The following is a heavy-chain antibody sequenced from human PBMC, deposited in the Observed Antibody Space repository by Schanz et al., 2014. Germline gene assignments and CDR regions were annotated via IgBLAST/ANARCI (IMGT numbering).Heavy chain of an antibody. J-gene: IGHJ5*02. D-gene: IGHD2-2*01. CDR1: GYTFNNYTYV. V-gene: IGHV1-18*01. CDR3: ARDRRRYCSTASCLHDNWFDP. Sequence: QVLQVQSGSELKKPGTSVKVSCKASGYTFNNYTYVMIWVRQAPGQGLEWMGWISAYTNNTNYAQKVQGRVTMTTDTSTGTAYMELRSLRSDDTAVYYCARDRRRYCSTASCLHDNWFDPWGQGTLXTVSS. CDR2: ISAYTNNT.